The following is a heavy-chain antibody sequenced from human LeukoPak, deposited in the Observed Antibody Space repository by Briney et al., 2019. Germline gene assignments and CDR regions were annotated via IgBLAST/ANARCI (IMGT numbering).Heavy chain of an antibody. CDR3: ARRGGIHLEYFDY. CDR2: INSDGSST. CDR1: GFTFSSYW. D-gene: IGHD3-3*01. J-gene: IGHJ4*02. V-gene: IGHV3-74*01. Sequence: GGSLRLSCAASGFTFSSYWMHWVRQAPGKGLLWVSRINSDGSSTSYADSVKGRFTISRDNSKNTLYLQMDSLRAEDTAVYYCARRGGIHLEYFDYWGQGTLVTVSS.